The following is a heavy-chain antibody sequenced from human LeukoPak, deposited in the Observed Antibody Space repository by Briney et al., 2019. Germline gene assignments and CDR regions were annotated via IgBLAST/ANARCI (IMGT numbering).Heavy chain of an antibody. CDR2: IKPNSVVT. Sequence: ASVKVSCKTSGYNFTDFYIHWVRQAPGQGLEWMGLIKPNSVVTKYAEKFQRRVTMTTETTLSSAFMELGRLMSDDTAHYHCARDPPMAGTPSLDSWGQGTPVIVSS. V-gene: IGHV1-2*02. CDR1: GYNFTDFY. J-gene: IGHJ5*01. CDR3: ARDPPMAGTPSLDS. D-gene: IGHD1-14*01.